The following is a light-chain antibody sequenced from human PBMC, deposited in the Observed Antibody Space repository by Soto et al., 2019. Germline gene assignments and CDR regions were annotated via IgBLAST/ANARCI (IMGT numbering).Light chain of an antibody. CDR2: DVS. CDR3: QHYNSYSEA. CDR1: QRISGW. J-gene: IGKJ1*01. Sequence: DIQMTQSPSTLSASVGYTVSMTCRASQRISGWLAWHQQKPGKAPKLLIYDVSALKRGVPPRFSGSGSGTEFTLTISSLQPDDFATYYCQHYNSYSEAFGQGTKVDIK. V-gene: IGKV1-5*01.